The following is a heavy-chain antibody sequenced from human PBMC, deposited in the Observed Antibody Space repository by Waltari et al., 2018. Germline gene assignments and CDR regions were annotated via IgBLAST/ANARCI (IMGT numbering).Heavy chain of an antibody. V-gene: IGHV4-39*01. CDR3: ARRGADDAFDI. CDR2: IYYSGST. J-gene: IGHJ3*02. Sequence: IRQPPGKGLEWIGSIYYSGSTYYNPSLKSRVTISVDTSKNQFSLKLSSVTAADTAVYYCARRGADDAFDIWGQGTMVTVSS.